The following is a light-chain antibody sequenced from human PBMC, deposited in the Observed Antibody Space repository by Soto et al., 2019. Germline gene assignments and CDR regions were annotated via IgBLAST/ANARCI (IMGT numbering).Light chain of an antibody. V-gene: IGKV1-8*01. CDR1: QAISSY. Sequence: AIRMTQSPYSVSASAGDRVTITCRASQAISSYLGWYQQKPGKAPKLLIYAASTLQSGVPSRFSGSGSGTDFTLTIDFLQSEDFATYYGQQYYSYPFTFGPGTKVDVK. CDR3: QQYYSYPFT. J-gene: IGKJ3*01. CDR2: AAS.